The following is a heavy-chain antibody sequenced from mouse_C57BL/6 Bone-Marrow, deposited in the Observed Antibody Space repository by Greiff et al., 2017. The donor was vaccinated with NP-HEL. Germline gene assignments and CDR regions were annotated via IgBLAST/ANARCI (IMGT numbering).Heavy chain of an antibody. V-gene: IGHV3-6*01. CDR1: GYSITSGYY. CDR3: AREEIYYYLMDY. J-gene: IGHJ4*01. Sequence: EVKLVESGPGLVKPSQSLSLTCSVTGYSITSGYYWNWIRQFPGNKLEWMGYISYDGSNNYNPSLKNRISITRDTSKNQFFLKLKSVTTEDTATYYCAREEIYYYLMDYWGQGTSVTVSS. CDR2: ISYDGSN.